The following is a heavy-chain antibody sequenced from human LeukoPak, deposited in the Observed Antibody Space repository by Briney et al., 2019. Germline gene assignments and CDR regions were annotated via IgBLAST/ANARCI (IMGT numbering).Heavy chain of an antibody. Sequence: SETLSLTCTVSGGSISSYYWSWIRQPPGKGLEWIGYIYYSGSTNYNPSLKSRVTISVDTSKNQFSLKLSSVTAADTAVYYCARDNSSSWYGGWFDPWGQGTLVTVSS. CDR2: IYYSGST. D-gene: IGHD6-13*01. J-gene: IGHJ5*02. CDR3: ARDNSSSWYGGWFDP. CDR1: GGSISSYY. V-gene: IGHV4-59*01.